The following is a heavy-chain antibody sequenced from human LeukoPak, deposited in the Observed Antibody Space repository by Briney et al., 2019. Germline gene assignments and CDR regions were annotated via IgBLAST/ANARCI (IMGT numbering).Heavy chain of an antibody. CDR1: GYTFTGYY. Sequence: GASVKVSCKASGYTFTGYYMHWVRQAPGQGLEWMGWINPNSGGTNYAQKFQGWVTMTRDTSISTAYMELSRLRSDDTAVYYCARVNSSWGWWVPGYFDYWGQGTLVTVSS. CDR2: INPNSGGT. J-gene: IGHJ4*02. D-gene: IGHD6-13*01. CDR3: ARVNSSWGWWVPGYFDY. V-gene: IGHV1-2*04.